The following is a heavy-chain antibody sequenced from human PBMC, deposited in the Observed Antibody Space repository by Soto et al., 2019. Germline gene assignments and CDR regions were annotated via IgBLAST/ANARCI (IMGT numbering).Heavy chain of an antibody. D-gene: IGHD2-2*02. Sequence: ASVKVSCKASGYTFAGYYMHWVRQAPGQGLEWMGWINPNSGGTNYAQKFQGRVTMTRDTSISTAYMELSRLRSDDTAVYYCAREGYCSSTSCYIDNYWGQGTLVTVS. CDR3: AREGYCSSTSCYIDNY. V-gene: IGHV1-2*02. CDR1: GYTFAGYY. J-gene: IGHJ4*02. CDR2: INPNSGGT.